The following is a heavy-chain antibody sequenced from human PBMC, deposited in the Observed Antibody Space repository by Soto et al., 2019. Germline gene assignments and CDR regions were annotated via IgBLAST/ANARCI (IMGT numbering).Heavy chain of an antibody. CDR1: GYTFTAYF. CDR3: ARIHTYRVSSPLEY. D-gene: IGHD6-6*01. CDR2: INPNIGGT. J-gene: IGHJ4*02. V-gene: IGHV1-2*02. Sequence: GSVNVSCKASGYTFTAYFIHWVRQAPGQGLQWMGWINPNIGGTNYPRTFQGRVTMTRDTSISTAYMELNRLTSDDTAVFFCARIHTYRVSSPLEYWGQGTIVAVSS.